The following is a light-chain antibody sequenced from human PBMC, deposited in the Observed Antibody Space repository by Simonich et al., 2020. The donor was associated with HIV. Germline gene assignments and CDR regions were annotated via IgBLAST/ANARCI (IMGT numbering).Light chain of an antibody. J-gene: IGLJ3*02. CDR3: LLYYGDSWV. CDR2: STN. CDR1: TGAVTSGFY. Sequence: QTVVTQEPSLTVSPGGTVTHTCASNTGAVTSGFYPNWFQQKPGQAPRALIYSTNNKHSWTPAPFSGSLLGGKAALTLSGVQPEDEADYYCLLYYGDSWVFGGGTKLTVL. V-gene: IGLV7-43*01.